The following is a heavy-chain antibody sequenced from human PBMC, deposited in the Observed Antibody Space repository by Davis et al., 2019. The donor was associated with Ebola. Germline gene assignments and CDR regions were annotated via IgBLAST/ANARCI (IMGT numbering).Heavy chain of an antibody. D-gene: IGHD2-2*01. Sequence: GESLKISCAASGFTFDDYAMHWVRQVPGKGLEWVSLISWDGADTYYSDSVKGRFTISRDNTKDSLYLQMNSLRAEDTAVYYCARDASNCFEHWGQGTLVTVSS. CDR2: ISWDGADT. CDR3: ARDASNCFEH. V-gene: IGHV3-43D*03. J-gene: IGHJ4*02. CDR1: GFTFDDYA.